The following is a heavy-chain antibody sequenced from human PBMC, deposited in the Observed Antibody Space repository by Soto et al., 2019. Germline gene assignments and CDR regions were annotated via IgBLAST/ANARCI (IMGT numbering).Heavy chain of an antibody. J-gene: IGHJ4*02. CDR2: ISYDGTNK. CDR3: AKAVPPFVVVTASDY. V-gene: IGHV3-30*18. CDR1: GFTFRNFG. Sequence: GGSLRLSSAASGFTFRNFGMHWVRQSPGKGLEWVAVISYDGTNKYYADSVKGRFTISRDNSKNTLYLQINSLRAEDTAVYYCAKAVPPFVVVTASDYWGQGTLVTVSS. D-gene: IGHD2-21*02.